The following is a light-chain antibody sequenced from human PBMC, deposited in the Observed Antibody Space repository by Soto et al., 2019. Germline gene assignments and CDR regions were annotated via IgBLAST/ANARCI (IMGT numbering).Light chain of an antibody. Sequence: DVQMTQSPSTLSASVGDRVTITCRASQSISRWVAWYQQKPGKAPKLLIYETSSLEDGVPSRFTGSGSGTEFSLTITSLQPEDFASDYCQQYKDDWTCGQGTKV. V-gene: IGKV1-5*03. CDR2: ETS. CDR1: QSISRW. CDR3: QQYKDDWT. J-gene: IGKJ1*01.